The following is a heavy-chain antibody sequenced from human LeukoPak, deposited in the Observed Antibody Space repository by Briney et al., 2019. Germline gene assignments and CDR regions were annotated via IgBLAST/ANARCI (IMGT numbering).Heavy chain of an antibody. D-gene: IGHD4-17*01. V-gene: IGHV3-30-3*01. CDR1: GFTFSSYA. CDR3: AKDFYGDYRRRDDAFDI. CDR2: ISYDGSNK. Sequence: GGSLRLSCAASGFTFSSYAMHWVRQAPGKGLEWVAVISYDGSNKYYADSVKGRFTISRDNSKNTLYLQMNSLRVEDTAVYYCAKDFYGDYRRRDDAFDIWGQGTMVTVSS. J-gene: IGHJ3*02.